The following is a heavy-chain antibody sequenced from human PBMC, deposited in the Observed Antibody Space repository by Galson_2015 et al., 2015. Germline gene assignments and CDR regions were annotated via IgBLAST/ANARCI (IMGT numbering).Heavy chain of an antibody. D-gene: IGHD6-19*01. J-gene: IGHJ4*02. Sequence: SVKVSCKASGGTFSSYAISWVRQAPGQGLEWMGGIIPIFGTANYAQKFQGRVTITADESTSTAYMELSSLRSEDTAVYYCARAGLSSGWYAPAYRFDYWGQGTLVTVSS. CDR2: IIPIFGTA. CDR1: GGTFSSYA. V-gene: IGHV1-69*13. CDR3: ARAGLSSGWYAPAYRFDY.